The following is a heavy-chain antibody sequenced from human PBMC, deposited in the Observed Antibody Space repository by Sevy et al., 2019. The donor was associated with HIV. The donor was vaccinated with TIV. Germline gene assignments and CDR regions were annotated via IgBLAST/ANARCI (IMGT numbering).Heavy chain of an antibody. J-gene: IGHJ4*02. Sequence: GGSLRLSCAASGFTFSDYYMNWVRQAPGKGLEWVSSISGRSSYIHYADSVRGRFTISRDNAKNSLYPQMNSLRVDDTAVYFCARDGGCSSTSCLLYFDSWGQGALVTVSS. CDR3: ARDGGCSSTSCLLYFDS. V-gene: IGHV3-21*01. CDR1: GFTFSDYY. CDR2: ISGRSSYI. D-gene: IGHD2-2*01.